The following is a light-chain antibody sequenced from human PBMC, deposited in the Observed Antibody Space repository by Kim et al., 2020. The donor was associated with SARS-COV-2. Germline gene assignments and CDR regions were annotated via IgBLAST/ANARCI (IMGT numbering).Light chain of an antibody. CDR1: SSNIGAGYD. J-gene: IGLJ2*01. CDR3: QSYDSSLSVVV. CDR2: GNS. V-gene: IGLV1-40*01. Sequence: RVTSACHGSSSNIGAGYDVHWYQQLPGTAPKLLIYGNSNRPSGVPDRFSGSKSGTSASLAITGLQAEDEADYYCQSYDSSLSVVVFGGGTQLTVL.